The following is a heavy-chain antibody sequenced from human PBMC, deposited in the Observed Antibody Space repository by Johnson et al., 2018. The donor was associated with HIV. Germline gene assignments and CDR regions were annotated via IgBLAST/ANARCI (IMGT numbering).Heavy chain of an antibody. D-gene: IGHD6-6*01. J-gene: IGHJ3*02. Sequence: VQLVESGGGVVQPGRSLRLSCAASGFTFNTNKMYWVRQTPGKGKGLVCVLHIYNDGSFTTYADSVKGRFTISRDNAKNSLFLQMNSLRAEDTAVYYCARDSGKKRSSSPGPDAFDIWGQGTMVTVSS. CDR1: GFTFNTNK. CDR3: ARDSGKKRSSSPGPDAFDI. V-gene: IGHV3-74*01. CDR2: IYNDGSFT.